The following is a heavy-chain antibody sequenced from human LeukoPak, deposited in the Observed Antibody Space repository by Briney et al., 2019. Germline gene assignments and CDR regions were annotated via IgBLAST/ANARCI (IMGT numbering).Heavy chain of an antibody. CDR1: GGSISSYY. J-gene: IGHJ3*02. CDR2: IYTIGST. Sequence: KPSETLSLTCTVSGGSISSYYWSWIRQPAGKGMEWIGRIYTIGSTNYNPSLKSRVPMSVDTSKNQFSLKRSSVTAVDTAVYYCAREVDTMIVGFDIWGQGTMVTVSS. CDR3: AREVDTMIVGFDI. D-gene: IGHD3-22*01. V-gene: IGHV4-4*07.